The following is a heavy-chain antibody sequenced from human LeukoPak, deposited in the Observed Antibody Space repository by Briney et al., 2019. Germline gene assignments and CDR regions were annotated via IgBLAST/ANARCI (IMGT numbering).Heavy chain of an antibody. V-gene: IGHV1-8*01. Sequence: ASVKVSCKASGYTFTSYDINWVRQATGQGLEWMGWMNTNSGNTGYAQKFQGRVTMTSNTSISTAYMELNSLRSEDTAVYYCARGQGYSSSWYVYGYWGQGTLATVSS. D-gene: IGHD6-13*01. CDR1: GYTFTSYD. CDR2: MNTNSGNT. CDR3: ARGQGYSSSWYVYGY. J-gene: IGHJ4*02.